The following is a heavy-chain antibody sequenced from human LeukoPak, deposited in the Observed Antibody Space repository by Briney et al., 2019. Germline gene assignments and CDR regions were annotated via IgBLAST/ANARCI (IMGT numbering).Heavy chain of an antibody. V-gene: IGHV5-51*01. CDR1: GYKFDTYW. J-gene: IGHJ4*02. CDR3: GRSKGFNYANYFDY. D-gene: IGHD3-16*01. Sequence: GESLKISCMGSGYKFDTYWIGWVRQMPGKGLEWMGVIYAGDSDTRYSPSFRGQVTISADKSISTAYLQWSSLKASDTAMYYCGRSKGFNYANYFDYWGQGTLVTVSS. CDR2: IYAGDSDT.